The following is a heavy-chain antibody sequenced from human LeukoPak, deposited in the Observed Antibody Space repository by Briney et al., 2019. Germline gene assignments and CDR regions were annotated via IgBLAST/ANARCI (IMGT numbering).Heavy chain of an antibody. CDR2: IYHSGST. J-gene: IGHJ5*02. CDR3: ARGGLGRENWFDP. Sequence: SETLSLTCAVSGGSISSSNWWSWVRQPPGKGLEWIGEIYHSGSTNYNPSLKSRVTISVDKSKNQFSLKLSSVTAADTAVYYCARGGLGRENWFDPWGQGTLVTVSS. CDR1: GGSISSSNW. V-gene: IGHV4-4*02. D-gene: IGHD3-16*01.